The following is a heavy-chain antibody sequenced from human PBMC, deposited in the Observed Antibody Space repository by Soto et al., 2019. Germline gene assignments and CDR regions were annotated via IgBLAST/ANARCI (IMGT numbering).Heavy chain of an antibody. Sequence: EVQLVESGGGLVKPGGSLRLSCAASGFTFSSYSMNWVRQAPGKGLEWVSSISSSSSYIYYADSVKGRFTISSDNAKNSLYLQMNSLRAEDTAVYYCARAEYCSGGSCYSGAFDYWGQGTLVTVSS. CDR3: ARAEYCSGGSCYSGAFDY. V-gene: IGHV3-21*01. J-gene: IGHJ4*02. CDR2: ISSSSSYI. CDR1: GFTFSSYS. D-gene: IGHD2-15*01.